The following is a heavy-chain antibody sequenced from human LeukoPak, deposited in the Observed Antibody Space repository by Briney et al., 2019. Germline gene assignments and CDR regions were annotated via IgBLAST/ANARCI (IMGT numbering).Heavy chain of an antibody. J-gene: IGHJ4*02. D-gene: IGHD5-12*01. V-gene: IGHV3-11*01. CDR3: AREVRGFYYFDY. CDR2: ISSSGSTI. CDR1: GFTFSDYY. Sequence: PGGSLRLSCAASGFTFSDYYMNWIRQAPGKGLEWVSYISSSGSTIHYADSVKGRFTISRDNAKNSLYLQMNSLRAEDTAVYYCAREVRGFYYFDYWGQGTLVTVSS.